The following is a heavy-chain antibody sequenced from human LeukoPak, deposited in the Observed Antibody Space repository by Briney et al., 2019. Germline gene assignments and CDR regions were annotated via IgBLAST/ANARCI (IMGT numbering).Heavy chain of an antibody. CDR3: ARNQGNSGTYYAY. CDR1: GYTFSDYY. V-gene: IGHV1-2*02. Sequence: PGASVKVSCKTAGYTFSDYYMHWVRQAPGQGLEWMGWINPNSGGTNYAQNFQDGVTMTRDTSINTAYMELTRLRSDDTAVYYCARNQGNSGTYYAYWGQGTLVTVSS. CDR2: INPNSGGT. D-gene: IGHD1-26*01. J-gene: IGHJ4*02.